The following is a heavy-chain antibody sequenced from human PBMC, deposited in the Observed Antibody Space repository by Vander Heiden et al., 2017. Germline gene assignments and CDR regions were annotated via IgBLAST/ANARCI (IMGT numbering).Heavy chain of an antibody. Sequence: QVQLVQSGAEVKKPGASVKVSCKAYGSPFTGYYMHWVRQAPGQGLEWMGRINPNSGGTNYAQKFQGRVTMTRDTSISTAYMELSRLRSDDTAVYYCARMAPYGDYVDDYWGQGTLVTVSS. CDR3: ARMAPYGDYVDDY. CDR1: GSPFTGYY. V-gene: IGHV1-2*06. D-gene: IGHD4-17*01. CDR2: INPNSGGT. J-gene: IGHJ4*02.